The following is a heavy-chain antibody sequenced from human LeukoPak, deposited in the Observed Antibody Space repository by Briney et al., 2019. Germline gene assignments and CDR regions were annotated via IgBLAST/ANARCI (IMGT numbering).Heavy chain of an antibody. CDR2: IYYSGST. Sequence: SETLSLTCTVSGGSISSYYWSWIRQPPGKGLEWIGYIYYSGSTNYNPSLKSRVTISVDTSKNQFSLKLSSVTAADTAVYYCARARTGAFDSWGQGTLSTASS. D-gene: IGHD1-14*01. CDR1: GGSISSYY. CDR3: ARARTGAFDS. V-gene: IGHV4-59*01. J-gene: IGHJ4*02.